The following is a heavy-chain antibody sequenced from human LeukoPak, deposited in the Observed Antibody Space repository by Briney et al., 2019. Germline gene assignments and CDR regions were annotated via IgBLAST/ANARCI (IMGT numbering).Heavy chain of an antibody. Sequence: GGSLRLSCAASGFTFSSYAMSWVRQAPGKGLEWVSSISDSGGSTYYADSVKGRFTISRDNSKNTLHLQMNSLRAEDTAVYYCAKDSDSGWPDFDYWGQGTLLTVSS. D-gene: IGHD6-19*01. V-gene: IGHV3-23*01. CDR3: AKDSDSGWPDFDY. CDR2: ISDSGGST. J-gene: IGHJ4*02. CDR1: GFTFSSYA.